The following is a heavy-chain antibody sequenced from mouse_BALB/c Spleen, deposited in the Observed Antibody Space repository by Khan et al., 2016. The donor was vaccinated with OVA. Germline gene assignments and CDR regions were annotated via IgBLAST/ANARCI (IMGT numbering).Heavy chain of an antibody. Sequence: QIQLVQSGPELKQPGETVKISCKASGYIFTNYGMTWVKQAPGKGLKWMGWINTYTGEPTYADDLKGRFDFSLETSANTDYLQINNLQNADTATYFCARTLYGSGYDYSMDYWGQGTSVTVSS. J-gene: IGHJ4*01. CDR1: GYIFTNYG. D-gene: IGHD1-1*01. V-gene: IGHV9-3-1*01. CDR2: INTYTGEP. CDR3: ARTLYGSGYDYSMDY.